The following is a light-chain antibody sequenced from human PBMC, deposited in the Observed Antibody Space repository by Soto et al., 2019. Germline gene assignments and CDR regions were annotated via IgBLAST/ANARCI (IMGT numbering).Light chain of an antibody. V-gene: IGKV3-15*01. J-gene: IGKJ5*01. CDR1: QSVSSN. CDR2: GAS. Sequence: EIEMTQSPATLSVSPGERATLSCRASQSVSSNLAWYQQKPGQAPRLLIYGASTRATGIPARFSGSGSGTEFTLTISSLQSEDFAVYYCQQYNNWPRTFGGGTRLEIK. CDR3: QQYNNWPRT.